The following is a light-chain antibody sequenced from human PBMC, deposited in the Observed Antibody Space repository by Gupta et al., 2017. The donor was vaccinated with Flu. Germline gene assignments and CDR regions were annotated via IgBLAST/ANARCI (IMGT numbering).Light chain of an antibody. Sequence: DIQMTQSPSSLSASVGDRVTITCQASQDISNYLNWYQQKPGKAPKLLIDDASNLETGGPSRFSGSGSGTDFTFTISSLQPEDIATYYCQQEDNLPHTFGGGTKVEIK. CDR3: QQEDNLPHT. V-gene: IGKV1-33*01. CDR2: DAS. CDR1: QDISNY. J-gene: IGKJ4*01.